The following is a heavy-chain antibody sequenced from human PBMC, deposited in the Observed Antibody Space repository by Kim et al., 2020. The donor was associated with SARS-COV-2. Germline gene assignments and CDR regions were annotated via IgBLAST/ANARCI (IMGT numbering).Heavy chain of an antibody. Sequence: KGRFTISRDNAKNSLYLQRNSLRAEDTALYYCAKSDYGSGSYYTPYYFDYWGQGTLVTVSS. D-gene: IGHD3-10*01. J-gene: IGHJ4*02. CDR3: AKSDYGSGSYYTPYYFDY. V-gene: IGHV3-9*01.